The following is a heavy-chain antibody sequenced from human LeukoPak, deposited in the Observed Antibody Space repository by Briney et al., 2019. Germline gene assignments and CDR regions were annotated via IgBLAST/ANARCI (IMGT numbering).Heavy chain of an antibody. CDR2: INSDGAST. D-gene: IGHD3-10*01. CDR1: GFTFRSYW. V-gene: IGHV3-74*01. CDR3: ARGGAYGSLDY. Sequence: GGSLRLSCAASGFTFRSYWMHWVRQAPGKGLVWVSQINSDGASTTYADSVRGRFTISRDSAKITLFLQMNSLRADDTAVYYCARGGAYGSLDYWGQGTLVTVSS. J-gene: IGHJ4*02.